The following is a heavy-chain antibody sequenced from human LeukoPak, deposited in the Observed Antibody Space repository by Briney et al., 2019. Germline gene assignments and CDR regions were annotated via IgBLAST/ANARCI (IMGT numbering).Heavy chain of an antibody. Sequence: SVKVSCKASGGTFSSYAISCVRQAPGQGLEWMGGIIPIFGTANYAQKFQGRVTITTDESTSTAYMELSSLRSEDTAVYYCAREGCSGGSCPNYYYYYMDVWGKGTTVTVSS. CDR1: GGTFSSYA. J-gene: IGHJ6*03. CDR2: IIPIFGTA. CDR3: AREGCSGGSCPNYYYYYMDV. V-gene: IGHV1-69*05. D-gene: IGHD2-15*01.